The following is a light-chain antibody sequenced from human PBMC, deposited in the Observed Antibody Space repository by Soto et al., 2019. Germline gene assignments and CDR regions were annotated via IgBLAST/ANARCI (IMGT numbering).Light chain of an antibody. CDR3: QQRHSWPPT. V-gene: IGKV3-11*01. CDR1: QTVSTY. CDR2: DAS. J-gene: IGKJ4*01. Sequence: EIVLTQSPPTLSLSPGERATLSCRASQTVSTYLAWYQQKPGQAPRLLIFDASNRATGIPARFSGSWSGTDFTLTISSLEPGDFAVYYCQQRHSWPPTFGGGTKVEIK.